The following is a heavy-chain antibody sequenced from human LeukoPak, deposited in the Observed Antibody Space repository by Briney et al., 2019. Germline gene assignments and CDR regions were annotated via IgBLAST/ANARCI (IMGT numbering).Heavy chain of an antibody. J-gene: IGHJ4*02. CDR1: GVSFSGYY. V-gene: IGHV4-34*01. Sequence: PSETLSLTCAVYGVSFSGYYWSWIRQPPGKGLEWIGEISHSGSTNYNPSLKTRVTISVDTPKNQFSLKLTSVTAADTAVYYCAARDYNILTGSDDYWGQGTLVTVSS. CDR2: ISHSGST. CDR3: AARDYNILTGSDDY. D-gene: IGHD3-9*01.